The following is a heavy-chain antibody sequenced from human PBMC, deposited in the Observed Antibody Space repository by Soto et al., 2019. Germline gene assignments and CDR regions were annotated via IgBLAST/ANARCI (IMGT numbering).Heavy chain of an antibody. CDR2: LGSSGSTI. CDR3: ARDRGAGWLDP. J-gene: IGHJ5*02. V-gene: IGHV3-11*01. D-gene: IGHD1-26*01. CDR1: GFTLSHFY. Sequence: QVQLVESGGGLVKPGGSLRLSCVASGFTLSHFYMTWIRQAPGKGLEWVSYLGSSGSTIYYADSVRGRFTISRDNAKNSLYPQLNSLRAEDTAVYYCARDRGAGWLDPWGQGTLVTVSS.